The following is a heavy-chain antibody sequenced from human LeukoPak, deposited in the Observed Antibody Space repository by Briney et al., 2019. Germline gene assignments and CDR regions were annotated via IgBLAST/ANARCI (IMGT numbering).Heavy chain of an antibody. CDR2: INHSGST. J-gene: IGHJ4*02. CDR3: ASRTMVRGVR. CDR1: GGSFSGYY. D-gene: IGHD3-10*01. Sequence: SETLSLTCAVYGGSFSGYYWSWIRQPPGKGLEWIGEINHSGSTNYNPSLKSRVTISVDTSKNQFSLKLSSVTAADTAVYYCASRTMVRGVRWGQGTLVTVSS. V-gene: IGHV4-34*01.